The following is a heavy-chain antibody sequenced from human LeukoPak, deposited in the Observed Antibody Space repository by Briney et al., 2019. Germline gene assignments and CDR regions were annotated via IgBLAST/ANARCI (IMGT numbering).Heavy chain of an antibody. CDR1: GFTFSSYW. V-gene: IGHV3-21*04. J-gene: IGHJ4*02. Sequence: GGSLRLSCAASGFTFSSYWMSWVRQAPGKGLEWVSSISSSRSYIYYADSVKGRFTISRDNAKNSLYLQMNSLRAEDTAVYYCARARRDGYNSPYNLDYWGQGTLVTVSS. CDR3: ARARRDGYNSPYNLDY. CDR2: ISSSRSYI. D-gene: IGHD5-24*01.